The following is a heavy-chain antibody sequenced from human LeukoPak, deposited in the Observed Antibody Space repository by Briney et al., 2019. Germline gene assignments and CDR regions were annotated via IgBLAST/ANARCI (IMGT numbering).Heavy chain of an antibody. CDR3: ARPSPSAAASYYFDY. CDR2: INPNSGGT. Sequence: ASVKVSCKASGYTFTDYYMHWVRQAPGQGLEWMGWINPNSGGTNYAQKFQGRVTMTRDTSISTAYMELSRLRSDDTAVYYCARPSPSAAASYYFDYWGQGTLVTVSS. J-gene: IGHJ4*02. CDR1: GYTFTDYY. D-gene: IGHD6-13*01. V-gene: IGHV1-2*02.